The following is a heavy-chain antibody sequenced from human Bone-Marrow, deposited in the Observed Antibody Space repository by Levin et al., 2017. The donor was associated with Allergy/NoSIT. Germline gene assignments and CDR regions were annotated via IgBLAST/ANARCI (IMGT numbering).Heavy chain of an antibody. Sequence: PGGSLRLSCAASGFTFSDYGMHWVRRAPGKGLEWVAVISFDGSHQYYPDSVKGRFTISRDNSKNTLYLQMNSLRDEDTAVYYCAKAARHAILRFFDYWGQGTLVTV. CDR2: ISFDGSHQ. V-gene: IGHV3-30*18. J-gene: IGHJ4*02. D-gene: IGHD3-9*01. CDR1: GFTFSDYG. CDR3: AKAARHAILRFFDY.